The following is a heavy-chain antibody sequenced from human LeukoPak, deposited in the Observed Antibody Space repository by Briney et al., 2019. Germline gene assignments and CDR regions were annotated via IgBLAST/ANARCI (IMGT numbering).Heavy chain of an antibody. CDR1: GYDFINYG. D-gene: IGHD6-6*01. Sequence: ASVKVSCKASGYDFINYGISWVRQAPGQGLEWMGWRSIYNGNTDYKLPGRVTMTTDTSTSTAYMEGRSLRSDDTAVYYCARGGPFPSGSSSREYYLDYWGQGTLVTVSS. CDR3: ARGGPFPSGSSSREYYLDY. J-gene: IGHJ4*02. CDR2: RSIYNGNT. V-gene: IGHV1-18*01.